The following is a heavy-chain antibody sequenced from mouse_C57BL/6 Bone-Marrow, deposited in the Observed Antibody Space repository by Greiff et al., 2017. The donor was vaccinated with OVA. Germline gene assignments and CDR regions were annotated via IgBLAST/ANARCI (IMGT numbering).Heavy chain of an antibody. J-gene: IGHJ3*01. CDR3: ARDRYGNYSSY. CDR2: ISYDGSN. D-gene: IGHD2-1*01. V-gene: IGHV3-6*01. CDR1: GYSITSGYY. Sequence: DVKLQESGPGLVKPSQSLSLTCSVTGYSITSGYYWNWIRQFPGNKLEWMGYISYDGSNNYNPSLKNRISITRDTSKNQFFLKLNSVTTEDTATYYCARDRYGNYSSYWGQGTLVTVSA.